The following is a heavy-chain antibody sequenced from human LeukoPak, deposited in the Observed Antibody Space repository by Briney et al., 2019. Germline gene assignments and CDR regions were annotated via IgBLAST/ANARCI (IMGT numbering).Heavy chain of an antibody. Sequence: GGSLRLSCAASGFTFSSYSMHWVRQAPGKGLEWVAVISYDGSNKYYADSVKGRFTISRDNSKNTLYLQMNSLRAEDTAVYYCAKSSYWGQGTLVTVSS. CDR1: GFTFSSYS. V-gene: IGHV3-30*18. CDR3: AKSSY. CDR2: ISYDGSNK. J-gene: IGHJ4*02.